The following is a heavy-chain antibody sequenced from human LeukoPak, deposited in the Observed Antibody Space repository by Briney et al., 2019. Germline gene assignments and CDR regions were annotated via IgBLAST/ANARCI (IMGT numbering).Heavy chain of an antibody. Sequence: PSETLSLTCTVSGGSISSGDYYWRWIRQPPGKGLEWIGYIYYSGSTYYNPSLKSRVTISVDTSKNQFSLKLSSVTAADTAVYYCARWYYDFWSGYHHYFDYWGQGTLVTVSS. J-gene: IGHJ4*02. CDR2: IYYSGST. CDR3: ARWYYDFWSGYHHYFDY. D-gene: IGHD3-3*01. CDR1: GGSISSGDYY. V-gene: IGHV4-30-4*08.